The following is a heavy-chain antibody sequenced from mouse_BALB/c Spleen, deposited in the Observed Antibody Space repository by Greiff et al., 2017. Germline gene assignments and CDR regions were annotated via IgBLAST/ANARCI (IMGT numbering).Heavy chain of an antibody. CDR3: ARSFITTATDWYFDV. V-gene: IGHV8-8*01. D-gene: IGHD1-2*01. CDR1: GFSLSTSGMC. CDR2: IWWDDDK. J-gene: IGHJ1*01. Sequence: QVTLKESGPGILQPSQTLSLTCSFSGFSLSTSGMCVGWIRQPSGKGLEWLAHIWWDDDKRYNPALKSRLTISKDTSSNQVFLKIASVDTLDTATYYCARSFITTATDWYFDVWGAGTTVSVSS.